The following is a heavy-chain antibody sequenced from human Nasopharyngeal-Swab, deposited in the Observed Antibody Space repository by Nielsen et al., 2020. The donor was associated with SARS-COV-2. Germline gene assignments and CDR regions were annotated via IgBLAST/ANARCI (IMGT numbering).Heavy chain of an antibody. V-gene: IGHV3-30-3*01. CDR1: GFTFSRYT. Sequence: GGSLRLSCAASGFTFSRYTMPWVRQAPGKGLEWVAVISYDGSNKYYADSVKGRFTISRDISKTPLYLQMNSLRAEDTAVFYCASTPLDSSGYYYAFHYWGRGTLVTVSS. CDR2: ISYDGSNK. J-gene: IGHJ4*02. CDR3: ASTPLDSSGYYYAFHY. D-gene: IGHD3-22*01.